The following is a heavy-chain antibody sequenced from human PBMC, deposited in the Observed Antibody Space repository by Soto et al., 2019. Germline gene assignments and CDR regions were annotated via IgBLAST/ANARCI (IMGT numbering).Heavy chain of an antibody. CDR2: ISFTGST. V-gene: IGHV4-61*01. CDR3: ARLQFYDFWSGSDPLDV. D-gene: IGHD3-3*01. CDR1: GASVSSGSYQ. Sequence: QVQLQESGPGLVKPSETLSLTCAVSGASVSSGSYQWSWIRQSPGKGLEWIGFISFTGSTNSNPSLKSRGTFSVDASKNHFSLKLTSVTAADTALYFCARLQFYDFWSGSDPLDVWGQGTTVTVSS. J-gene: IGHJ6*02.